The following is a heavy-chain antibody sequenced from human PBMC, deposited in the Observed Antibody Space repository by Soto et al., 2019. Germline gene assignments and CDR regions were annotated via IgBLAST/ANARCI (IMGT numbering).Heavy chain of an antibody. CDR3: AALILIVSDAFDI. Sequence: GGSLRLSCAASGFTFSSYAMSWVRQAPGRGLEWVSAISGSGGSTYYADSVKGRFTISRDNSKNTLYLQMNSLRAEDTAVYYCAALILIVSDAFDIWGQGTMVTVS. D-gene: IGHD2-15*01. CDR2: ISGSGGST. V-gene: IGHV3-23*01. CDR1: GFTFSSYA. J-gene: IGHJ3*02.